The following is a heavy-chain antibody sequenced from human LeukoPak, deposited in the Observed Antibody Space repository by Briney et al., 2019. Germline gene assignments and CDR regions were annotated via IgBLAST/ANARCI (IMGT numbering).Heavy chain of an antibody. J-gene: IGHJ4*02. D-gene: IGHD3-22*01. V-gene: IGHV1-18*01. Sequence: GASVKVSCKASGYTFTSYGISWVRQAPGQGLEWMGWISAYNGNTNYAQKLQGRVTMTTDTSTSTAYMELRSLRSDDTAVCYCAREWEDYYDSSGYYTRFDYWGQGTLVTVSS. CDR3: AREWEDYYDSSGYYTRFDY. CDR1: GYTFTSYG. CDR2: ISAYNGNT.